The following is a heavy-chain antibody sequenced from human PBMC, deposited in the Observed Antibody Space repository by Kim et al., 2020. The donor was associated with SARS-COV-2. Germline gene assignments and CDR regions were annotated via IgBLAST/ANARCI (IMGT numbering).Heavy chain of an antibody. CDR3: ARSIYSSWYSYYGMDV. V-gene: IGHV2-70*01. CDR1: GFSLSTSGMC. J-gene: IGHJ6*02. D-gene: IGHD6-13*01. CDR2: IDWDDDK. Sequence: SGPTLVNPTQTLTLTCTFSGFSLSTSGMCVSWIRQPPGKALEWLALIDWDDDKYYSTSLKTRLTISKDTSKNQVVLTMTNMDPVDTATYYCARSIYSSWYSYYGMDVWGQGTTVTVSS.